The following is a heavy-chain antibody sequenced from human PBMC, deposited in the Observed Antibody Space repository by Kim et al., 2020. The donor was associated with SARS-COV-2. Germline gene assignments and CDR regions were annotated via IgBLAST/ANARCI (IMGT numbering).Heavy chain of an antibody. CDR1: GFSFSSYG. CDR2: VAYDENKK. Sequence: GGSLRLSCAAFGFSFSSYGMHWVRQTPGKGLEWVTFVAYDENKKYYADAVKGRFTISRDNSKNTVYLQMDSLQGEDTAVYYCAEDHILAGYRYFDAWGQGTLDTVST. CDR3: AEDHILAGYRYFDA. J-gene: IGHJ4*02. V-gene: IGHV3-30*02. D-gene: IGHD3-9*01.